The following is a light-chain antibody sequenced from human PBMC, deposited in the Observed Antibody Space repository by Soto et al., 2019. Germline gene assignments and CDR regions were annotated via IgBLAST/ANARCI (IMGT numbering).Light chain of an antibody. Sequence: EIVLTQSPATLSLSPGERATLSCRASQSVSSYLAWYQQKPGQAPRLLIYDASNRATGIPARFSGSGSGTDFTLTINSLEPEDFAVYYCQQQWTFGQGTKVEIK. CDR2: DAS. CDR3: QQQWT. CDR1: QSVSSY. V-gene: IGKV3-11*01. J-gene: IGKJ1*01.